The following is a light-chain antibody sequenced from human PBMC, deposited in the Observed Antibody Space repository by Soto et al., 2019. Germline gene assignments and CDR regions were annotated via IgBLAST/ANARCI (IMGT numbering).Light chain of an antibody. CDR1: SSDVGGYNY. J-gene: IGLJ2*01. CDR3: SSYAGSNNPVV. CDR2: EVS. Sequence: QSVLTQPRSASGSPGQSVTISCTGTSSDVGGYNYVSWYQQHPGKAPKLMIYEVSKRPSGVPDRFSGSKSGNTASLTVSGLQAEDEADYYCSSYAGSNNPVVFGGGTKVTVL. V-gene: IGLV2-8*01.